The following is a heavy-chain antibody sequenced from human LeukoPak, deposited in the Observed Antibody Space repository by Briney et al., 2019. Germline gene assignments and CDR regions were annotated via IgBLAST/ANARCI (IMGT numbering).Heavy chain of an antibody. CDR1: GGSISSYY. CDR3: ERANDRGQWLAHIDY. V-gene: IGHV4-59*01. Sequence: SETLSLTCTVSGGSISSYYWSWIRQPPGKGLEWIGYIYYSGSTNYNPSLKSRVTISVDTSKNQFSLKLSSVTAADTAVYYRERANDRGQWLAHIDYWGQGTLVTVYS. D-gene: IGHD6-19*01. J-gene: IGHJ4*02. CDR2: IYYSGST.